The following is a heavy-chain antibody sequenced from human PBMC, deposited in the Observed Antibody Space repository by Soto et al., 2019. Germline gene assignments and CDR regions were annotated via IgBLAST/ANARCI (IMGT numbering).Heavy chain of an antibody. CDR3: ATRSTTQDVFEV. V-gene: IGHV4-31*02. D-gene: IGHD1-26*01. CDR1: GGSISSGTYY. Sequence: SETLSLTCTVSGGSISSGTYYWSWIRQLPGKGLEWIGYISYSGSTFYTPSLKSRVTVSLDTSENQFSLKLSSVTAADTAVYYCATRSTTQDVFEVWGQGTMVTVSS. J-gene: IGHJ3*01. CDR2: ISYSGST.